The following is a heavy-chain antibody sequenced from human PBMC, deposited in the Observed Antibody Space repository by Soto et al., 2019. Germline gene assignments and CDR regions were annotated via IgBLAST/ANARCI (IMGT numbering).Heavy chain of an antibody. CDR3: ARDWTTSDYSWFDP. J-gene: IGHJ5*02. Sequence: QVQLVQSGAEVKKPGASVKVSCKASGYTFTSYAMHWVRQAPGQRLEWMGWINAGNGNTKYSQKFQGRVTITRDTSAGTAYVEMGSLRSADTAVYYCARDWTTSDYSWFDPWGQGTLVTVSS. D-gene: IGHD4-17*01. V-gene: IGHV1-3*01. CDR2: INAGNGNT. CDR1: GYTFTSYA.